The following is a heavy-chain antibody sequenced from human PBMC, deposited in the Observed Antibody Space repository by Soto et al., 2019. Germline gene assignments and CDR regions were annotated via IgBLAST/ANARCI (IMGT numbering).Heavy chain of an antibody. D-gene: IGHD1-26*01. Sequence: PSETLSLTCTVSGGSISSGSYYWGWIRQPPGRGREWIGSIYYSGSTYYNPSLKSPVTISVDTSKHQFSLKLSSVTAADTAVYDCARHQLRRGIVGATTQYWGQGTLVTVS. V-gene: IGHV4-39*01. CDR2: IYYSGST. J-gene: IGHJ4*02. CDR1: GGSISSGSYY. CDR3: ARHQLRRGIVGATTQY.